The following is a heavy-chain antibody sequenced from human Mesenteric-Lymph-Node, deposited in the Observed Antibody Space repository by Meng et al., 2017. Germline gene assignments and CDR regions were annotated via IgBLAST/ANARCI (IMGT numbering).Heavy chain of an antibody. D-gene: IGHD2-21*02. CDR3: AKSSLHAGTLYFDS. V-gene: IGHV1-3*01. Sequence: QVQRVQSGAEVKNPGASVKGSCKTSGYSFPTYGIPWVRQAPGQSLEWMGWVNAASGNTRYSQKFQDRVTINRDTSASSAYMEVSSLRSEDTAVYYCAKSSLHAGTLYFDSWGQGTLVTVSS. CDR2: VNAASGNT. CDR1: GYSFPTYG. J-gene: IGHJ4*02.